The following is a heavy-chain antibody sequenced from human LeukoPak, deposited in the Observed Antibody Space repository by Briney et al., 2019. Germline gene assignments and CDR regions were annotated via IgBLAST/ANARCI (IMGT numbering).Heavy chain of an antibody. CDR3: ARAGRITMIVVVKEYAFDI. V-gene: IGHV4-34*01. CDR1: GGSFSGYY. J-gene: IGHJ3*02. CDR2: INHSGST. Sequence: PSETLSLTCAAYGGSFSGYYWSWIRQPPGKGLEWIGEINHSGSTNYNPSLKSRVTISVDTSKNQFSLKLSSVTAADTAVYYCARAGRITMIVVVKEYAFDIWGQGTMVTVSS. D-gene: IGHD3-22*01.